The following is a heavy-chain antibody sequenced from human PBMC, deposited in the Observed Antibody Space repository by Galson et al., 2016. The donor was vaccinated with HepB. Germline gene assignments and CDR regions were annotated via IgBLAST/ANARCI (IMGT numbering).Heavy chain of an antibody. D-gene: IGHD2-2*01. Sequence: LSCAASGFTFSAYAMHWVRQAPGKGLEWLAVMSYDGNIKQYADPVKGRFTISRHNSKKTMYLQMNSLRGDDTAVYYCARDARPTASWHYFDYWGQGTLVTVSS. CDR3: ARDARPTASWHYFDY. CDR1: GFTFSAYA. V-gene: IGHV3-30-3*01. CDR2: MSYDGNIK. J-gene: IGHJ4*02.